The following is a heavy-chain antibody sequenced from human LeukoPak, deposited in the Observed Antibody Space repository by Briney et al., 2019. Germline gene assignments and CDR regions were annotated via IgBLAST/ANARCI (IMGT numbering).Heavy chain of an antibody. Sequence: SETLSLTCAVHGGSFSGYWWSWIRQPPGKGLEWIGEINHSGSTNYNPSLKSRVTISVDTSKNQFSLKLSSVTAADTAVYYCATPTPDYGDYYYYMDVWGKGTTVTVSS. CDR1: GGSFSGYW. J-gene: IGHJ6*03. V-gene: IGHV4-34*01. CDR2: INHSGST. CDR3: ATPTPDYGDYYYYMDV. D-gene: IGHD4-17*01.